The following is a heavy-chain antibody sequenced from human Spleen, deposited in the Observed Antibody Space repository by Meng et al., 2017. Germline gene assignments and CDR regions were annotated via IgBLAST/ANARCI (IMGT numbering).Heavy chain of an antibody. CDR1: GYTFTGYY. D-gene: IGHD2-21*02. CDR3: ARGAYCGGDCYSADY. J-gene: IGHJ4*02. V-gene: IGHV1-2*02. Sequence: ASVKVSCKASGYTFTGYYMHWVRQAPGQGLEWMGWINPNSGGTNYAQKVQGRVTMTRDTSISTAYMEVSRLRSDDTAVYYCARGAYCGGDCYSADYWGQGTLVTVSS. CDR2: INPNSGGT.